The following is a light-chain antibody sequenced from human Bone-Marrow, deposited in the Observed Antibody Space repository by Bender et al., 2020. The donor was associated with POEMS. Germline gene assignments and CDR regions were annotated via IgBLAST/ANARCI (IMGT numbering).Light chain of an antibody. J-gene: IGLJ2*01. CDR1: NIGTTS. CDR3: QVWDSSSDHVV. CDR2: DDS. Sequence: SYVLTQPPSVSVAPGQTARITCGGNNIGTTSVHWYQQRPGQAPVLVIYDDSDRPSGIPERFSGSNSGNTATLTISRVEAGDEADYYCQVWDSSSDHVVFGGGTKLTVL. V-gene: IGLV3-21*02.